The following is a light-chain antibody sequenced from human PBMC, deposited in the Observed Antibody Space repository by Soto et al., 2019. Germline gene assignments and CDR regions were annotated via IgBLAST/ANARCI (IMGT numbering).Light chain of an antibody. CDR3: QQYNNWPWT. Sequence: EIVMTQSPATLSVSPGERATLSCRASQSVSSNLAWYQQKPGQAPRLLIYGASTRATGIPARFSGSGSGTEFTLTISSLQSEDFAVYYWQQYNNWPWTFGQGPKVEIK. CDR1: QSVSSN. CDR2: GAS. V-gene: IGKV3-15*01. J-gene: IGKJ1*01.